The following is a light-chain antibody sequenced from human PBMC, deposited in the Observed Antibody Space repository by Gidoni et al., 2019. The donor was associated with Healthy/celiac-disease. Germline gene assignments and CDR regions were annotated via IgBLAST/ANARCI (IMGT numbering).Light chain of an antibody. CDR3: QQSYSTPMYT. CDR2: AAS. J-gene: IGKJ2*01. Sequence: DIQMTQSRSSLSASVGDRVTITCRASQSISSYLKCYQQKPGKAPKLLIYAASSLQSGVPSRFSGSGSGTDFTLTISSLQPEDFATYYCQQSYSTPMYTFGQGTKLEIK. V-gene: IGKV1-39*01. CDR1: QSISSY.